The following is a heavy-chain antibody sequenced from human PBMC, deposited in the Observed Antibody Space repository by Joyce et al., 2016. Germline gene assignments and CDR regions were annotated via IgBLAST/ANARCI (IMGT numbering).Heavy chain of an antibody. V-gene: IGHV1-69*01. CDR1: GGSLNNYA. J-gene: IGHJ5*02. CDR3: ARGVPRVPSGDFDYSQNFFDP. D-gene: IGHD3-9*01. Sequence: VQLVQSGAEVKRPGSSLRLSCEASGGSLNNYAISWLRQAPGKGLQWMGGIVTRIGVTKDAQTCQGRGTITADESPSTVYMELRSRTSDDTAVYYCARGVPRVPSGDFDYSQNFFDPWGQGTQVTVSS. CDR2: IVTRIGVT.